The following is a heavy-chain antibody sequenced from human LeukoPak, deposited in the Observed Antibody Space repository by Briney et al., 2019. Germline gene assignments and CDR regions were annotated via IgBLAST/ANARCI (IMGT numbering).Heavy chain of an antibody. CDR2: IKQDGSEK. CDR3: ARVVLRYFDWLLDFYFDY. Sequence: PGGSLRLSCAASGFTFSSYAMSWVRQAPGKGLEWVANIKQDGSEKYYVDSVKGRFTISRDNAKNSLYLQMNSLRAEDTAVYYCARVVLRYFDWLLDFYFDYWGQGTLVTVSS. V-gene: IGHV3-7*03. CDR1: GFTFSSYA. D-gene: IGHD3-9*01. J-gene: IGHJ4*02.